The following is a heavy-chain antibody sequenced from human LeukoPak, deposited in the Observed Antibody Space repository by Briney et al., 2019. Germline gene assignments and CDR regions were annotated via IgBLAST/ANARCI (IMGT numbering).Heavy chain of an antibody. CDR2: IIPIFGTA. V-gene: IGHV1-69*05. D-gene: IGHD2-8*01. CDR1: GGTFSTYS. Sequence: SVKVSCNASGGTFSTYSISWARHATGQTLEWLGRIIPIFGTANYAQKFQGRVTITTDDSTSTAYMELSRLRSEDTAVYYCARGSGYCTNGVCSVDDIWGQGTMVTVSS. CDR3: ARGSGYCTNGVCSVDDI. J-gene: IGHJ3*02.